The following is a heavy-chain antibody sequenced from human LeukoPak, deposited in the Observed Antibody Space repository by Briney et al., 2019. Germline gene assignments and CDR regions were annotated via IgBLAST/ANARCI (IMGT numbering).Heavy chain of an antibody. Sequence: PSETLSLTCTVSGGSISSYYWSWIRQPPGKGLEWIGYIYYTGSTNHNPSLKSRVTISVDTSKNQFSLKLSSVTAADTAVYYCARNLVPDYWGQGILVTVSS. CDR2: IYYTGST. CDR3: ARNLVPDY. J-gene: IGHJ4*02. V-gene: IGHV4-59*01. D-gene: IGHD3-16*02. CDR1: GGSISSYY.